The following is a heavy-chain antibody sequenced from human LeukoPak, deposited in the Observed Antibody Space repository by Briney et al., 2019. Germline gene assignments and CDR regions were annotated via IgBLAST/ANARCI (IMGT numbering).Heavy chain of an antibody. V-gene: IGHV4-59*01. Sequence: SETLSLTCTVSGVSISTYYWSWIRPPPGKGLDWIGYIYYSGSTNYNPSLKSRVTISVDTSKNQFSLKLSSVTAADTAVYYCARVRCSGGSCYDFDYWGQGTLVTVSS. CDR1: GVSISTYY. CDR2: IYYSGST. J-gene: IGHJ4*02. D-gene: IGHD2-15*01. CDR3: ARVRCSGGSCYDFDY.